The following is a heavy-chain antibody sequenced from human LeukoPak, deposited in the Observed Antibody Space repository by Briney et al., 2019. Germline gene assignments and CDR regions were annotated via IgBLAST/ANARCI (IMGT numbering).Heavy chain of an antibody. CDR3: ASARPIVLMVYATTGWFDP. CDR2: IYYSGST. J-gene: IGHJ5*02. Sequence: KPSETLSLTCTVSGGSISSSSYYWGWIRQPPGKGLEWIGSIYYSGSTYYNPSLKSRVTISVDTSKNQFSLKLSSVTAAGTAVYYCASARPIVLMVYATTGWFDPWGQGTLVTVSS. V-gene: IGHV4-39*07. CDR1: GGSISSSSYY. D-gene: IGHD2-8*01.